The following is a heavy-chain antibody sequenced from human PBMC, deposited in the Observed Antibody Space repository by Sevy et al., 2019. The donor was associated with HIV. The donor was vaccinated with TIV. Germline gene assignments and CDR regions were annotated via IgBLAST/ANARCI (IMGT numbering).Heavy chain of an antibody. CDR3: AIYNYDTSGYSPLYYYGLDV. J-gene: IGHJ6*02. CDR2: ITPMFDTI. Sequence: ASVKVSCKASGGTLSIYAISWVRQAPGQRLEWMGGITPMFDTIICAQKFQGRVTLAADESTSTAYMELSSLTYADTAVYYCAIYNYDTSGYSPLYYYGLDVWGQGTTVTVSS. D-gene: IGHD3-22*01. V-gene: IGHV1-69*13. CDR1: GGTLSIYA.